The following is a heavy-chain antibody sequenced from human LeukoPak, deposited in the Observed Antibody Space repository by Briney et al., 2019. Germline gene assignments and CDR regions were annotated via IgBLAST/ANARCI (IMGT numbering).Heavy chain of an antibody. CDR1: GFTFSSNA. V-gene: IGHV3-23*01. CDR2: ICGGGDSK. CDR3: ASHGGTYSRSWYGGT. D-gene: IGHD6-13*01. J-gene: IGHJ5*02. Sequence: PGGSLRLSCAASGFTFSSNAMSWVRQAPGKGLKWVSAICGGGDSKYYADSVKGRFTISRDRSKTTLSLQMNSLRAEDTAVYYCASHGGTYSRSWYGGTWGQGTLVTVSS.